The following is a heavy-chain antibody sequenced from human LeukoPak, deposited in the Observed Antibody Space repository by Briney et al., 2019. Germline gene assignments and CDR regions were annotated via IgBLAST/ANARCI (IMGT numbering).Heavy chain of an antibody. Sequence: GASLEISCKGSGYSFTSYWIGWVRQVPGKGLEWMGIIYPGDFDTRYSPSFQGQVTISADKSIRTAYLQWSSLRASDTAMYYCVVAATTGFEFDYWGQGTLVTVSS. CDR1: GYSFTSYW. CDR2: IYPGDFDT. D-gene: IGHD6-19*01. V-gene: IGHV5-51*01. J-gene: IGHJ4*02. CDR3: VVAATTGFEFDY.